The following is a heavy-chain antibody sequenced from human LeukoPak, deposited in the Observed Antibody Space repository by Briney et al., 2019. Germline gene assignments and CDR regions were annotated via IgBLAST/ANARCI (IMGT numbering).Heavy chain of an antibody. CDR1: GFTFDDYA. V-gene: IGHV3-9*01. J-gene: IGHJ6*02. Sequence: GRSLRLSCAASGFTFDDYAMHWVRQAPGKGLEWVSGISWNSGSIDYADSVKGRLTISRDNAKKSLYLQMNSLRVEDTALYYCAKNTGAYYYYGIDVWGQGTTVTVSS. CDR2: ISWNSGSI. CDR3: AKNTGAYYYYGIDV.